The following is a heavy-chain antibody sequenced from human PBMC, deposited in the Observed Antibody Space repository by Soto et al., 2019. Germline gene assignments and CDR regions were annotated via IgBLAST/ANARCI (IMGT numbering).Heavy chain of an antibody. J-gene: IGHJ6*02. CDR3: ARDQDYDFWSGYLWTYYYGMDV. D-gene: IGHD3-3*01. CDR2: ISAYNGNT. Sequence: QVQLVQSGAEVKKPGASVKVSCKASGYTSTSYGISWVRQAPGQGLEWMGWISAYNGNTNYAQKLQGRVTMTTDTSTSTAYMELRSLRSDDTAVYYCARDQDYDFWSGYLWTYYYGMDVWGQGTTVTVSS. CDR1: GYTSTSYG. V-gene: IGHV1-18*04.